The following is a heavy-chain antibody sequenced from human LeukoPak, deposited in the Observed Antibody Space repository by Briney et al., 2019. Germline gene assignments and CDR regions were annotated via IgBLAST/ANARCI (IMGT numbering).Heavy chain of an antibody. J-gene: IGHJ4*02. Sequence: SETLSLTCAVPGYSIASGYYWAWIRQPPGKGLEWIGNIYHSGSTYYNASLKSRVTISVDTSKNQFSLKLSSVTAADTAVYYCARRYSNYFFDYWGQGTLATVSS. CDR2: IYHSGST. V-gene: IGHV4-38-2*01. CDR3: ARRYSNYFFDY. D-gene: IGHD4-11*01. CDR1: GYSIASGYY.